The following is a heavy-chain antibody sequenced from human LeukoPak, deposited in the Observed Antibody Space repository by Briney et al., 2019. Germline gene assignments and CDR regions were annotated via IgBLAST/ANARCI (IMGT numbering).Heavy chain of an antibody. V-gene: IGHV3-72*01. CDR2: TTNKANSYTT. CDR3: ARRTRGYFDY. CDR1: GITISDQF. J-gene: IGHJ4*02. Sequence: GGSLRLSCAASGITISDQFMDWVRQAPGKGREWVGRTTNKANSYTTEYAASVKGRFTISRDESKNSLFLQMSSLKTEDTAVYYCARRTRGYFDYWGQGTLVTVSS. D-gene: IGHD1-14*01.